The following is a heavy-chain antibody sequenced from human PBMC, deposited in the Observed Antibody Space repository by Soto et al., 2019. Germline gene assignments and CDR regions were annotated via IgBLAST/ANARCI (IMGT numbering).Heavy chain of an antibody. CDR3: ARGKRPWFGELTDYYYGMDV. V-gene: IGHV1-8*01. J-gene: IGHJ6*02. D-gene: IGHD3-10*01. CDR2: MNPNSGNT. Sequence: VASVKVSCKTSGYTFTIYDITWVRQAPGQGLEWMGWMNPNSGNTGYAQKFQGRVTMTRNTSISTAYMELSSLRSEDTAVYYCARGKRPWFGELTDYYYGMDVWGQGTTVTVSS. CDR1: GYTFTIYD.